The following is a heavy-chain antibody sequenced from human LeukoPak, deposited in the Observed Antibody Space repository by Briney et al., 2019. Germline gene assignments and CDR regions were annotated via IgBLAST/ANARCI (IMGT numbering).Heavy chain of an antibody. CDR3: ARVGGYCSSTSCYSWFDP. CDR2: INPNSGGT. CDR1: GYTFTGYY. V-gene: IGHV1-2*02. Sequence: ASVKVSCKASGYTFTGYYMHWVRQAPGQGLEWMGWINPNSGGTNYAQKFQGRVTMTRDRSISTAYMELSRLRSDDTAVYYCARVGGYCSSTSCYSWFDPWGQGTLVTVSS. D-gene: IGHD2-2*02. J-gene: IGHJ5*02.